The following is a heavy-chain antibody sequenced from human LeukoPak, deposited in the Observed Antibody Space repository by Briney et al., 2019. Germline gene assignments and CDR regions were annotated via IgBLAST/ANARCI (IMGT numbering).Heavy chain of an antibody. CDR3: ARGFGMDV. CDR2: INHSRST. J-gene: IGHJ6*02. CDR1: GGSFSGYY. V-gene: IGHV4-34*01. Sequence: KPSETLSLTCAVYGGSFSGYYWSWIRQPPGKGLEWIGEINHSRSTNYNPSLKSRVTISVDTSKNQFSLKLSSVTAADTAVYYCARGFGMDVWGQGTTVTVSS.